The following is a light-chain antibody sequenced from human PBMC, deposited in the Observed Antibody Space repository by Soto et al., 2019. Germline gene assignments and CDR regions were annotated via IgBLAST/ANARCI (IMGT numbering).Light chain of an antibody. CDR2: DVS. CDR1: SSDVGGYNY. V-gene: IGLV2-14*01. J-gene: IGLJ2*01. CDR3: SSYTSSSTVV. Sequence: QSALTQPASVSGSPGQSITISCTGTSSDVGGYNYVSWYQQHPGKAPKHMIYDVSNRPSGVSNRFSGSKSGNTASLTISGLQAEDEADYYCSSYTSSSTVVFGGGTQVTVL.